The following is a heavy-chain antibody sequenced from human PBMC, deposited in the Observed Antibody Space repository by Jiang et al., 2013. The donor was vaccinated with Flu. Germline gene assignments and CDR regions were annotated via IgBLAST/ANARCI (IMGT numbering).Heavy chain of an antibody. J-gene: IGHJ4*02. D-gene: IGHD4/OR15-4a*01. CDR3: AREELTTVYFDY. CDR1: GFTFSSYA. V-gene: IGHV3-30-3*01. Sequence: VQLLESGGGVVQPGRSLRLSCAASGFTFSSYAMHWVRQAPGKGLEWVAVISYDGSNKYYADSVKGRFTISRDNSKNTLYLQMNSLRAEDTAVYYCAREELTTVYFDYWGQGTLVTVSS. CDR2: ISYDGSNK.